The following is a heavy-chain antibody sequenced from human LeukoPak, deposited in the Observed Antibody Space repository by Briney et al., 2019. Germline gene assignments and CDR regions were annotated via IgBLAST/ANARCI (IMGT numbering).Heavy chain of an antibody. J-gene: IGHJ4*02. V-gene: IGHV1-18*01. CDR1: GYTFTSYG. CDR3: ARSYYDSSGYYYFDY. CDR2: ISAYNGNT. D-gene: IGHD3-22*01. Sequence: ASVKVSCKASGYTFTSYGISWLRQAPGQGLEWMGWISAYNGNTNYAQKLQGRVTMTTDTSTSTAYMELRSLRSDDTAVYYCARSYYDSSGYYYFDYWGQGTLVTVSS.